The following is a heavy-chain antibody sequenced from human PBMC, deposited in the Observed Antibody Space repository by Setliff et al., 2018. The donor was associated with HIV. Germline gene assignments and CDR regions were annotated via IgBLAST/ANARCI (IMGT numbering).Heavy chain of an antibody. Sequence: SETLSLTCTVSGGSVSSGSYYWSWIRQPPGKGLEWIGSIYYSGSTYYNPSLKSRVTISVDTSKNQFSLNLSSVTAADTAVYYCARRPYYDSSGYYNYWGQGTLVTVSS. J-gene: IGHJ4*02. CDR3: ARRPYYDSSGYYNY. D-gene: IGHD3-22*01. V-gene: IGHV4-39*01. CDR2: IYYSGST. CDR1: GGSVSSGSYY.